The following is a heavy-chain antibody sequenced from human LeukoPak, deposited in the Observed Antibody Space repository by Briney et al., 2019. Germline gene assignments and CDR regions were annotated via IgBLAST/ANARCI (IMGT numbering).Heavy chain of an antibody. CDR2: ISGSGGST. V-gene: IGHV3-23*01. CDR1: GFTFSSYA. Sequence: SGGSLRLSCAASGFTFSSYAMSWVRQAPGKGLEWVSAISGSGGSTYYADSVKGRFTISRDNSKNTLYLQMNSLRAEDTAVYYCAKDRGSCSSTSCYPSWFDPWGQGTLVTVSS. J-gene: IGHJ5*02. CDR3: AKDRGSCSSTSCYPSWFDP. D-gene: IGHD2-2*01.